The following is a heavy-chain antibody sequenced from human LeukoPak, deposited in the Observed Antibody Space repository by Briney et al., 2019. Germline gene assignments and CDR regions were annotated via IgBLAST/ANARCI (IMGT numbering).Heavy chain of an antibody. J-gene: IGHJ4*02. CDR2: IIASSGST. V-gene: IGHV3-23*01. D-gene: IGHD5-12*01. Sequence: QPGGSLRLSCAASGVIVNNNYMSWVRQAPGKGLEWVSVIIASSGSTFYADSVKGRFTISRDNSKNTLYLQMNSLRAEDTAVYYCAKGAYDYIEMGYFDYWGQGTLVTVS. CDR3: AKGAYDYIEMGYFDY. CDR1: GVIVNNNY.